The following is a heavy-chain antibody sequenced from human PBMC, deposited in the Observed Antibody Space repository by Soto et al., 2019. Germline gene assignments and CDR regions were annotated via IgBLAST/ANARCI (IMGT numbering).Heavy chain of an antibody. CDR3: TTDRFFVVVPAAVYYYYGMDV. J-gene: IGHJ6*02. V-gene: IGHV3-15*01. CDR1: GFTFSNAW. Sequence: EVQLVESGGGLVKPGGSLRLSCAASGFTFSNAWMSWVRQAPGKGLEWVGRIKSKTDGGTTDYAAPVKGRFTISRDDSKNTLYLQMNSLKTEDTAVYYCTTDRFFVVVPAAVYYYYGMDVWGQGSTVTVSS. CDR2: IKSKTDGGTT. D-gene: IGHD2-2*01.